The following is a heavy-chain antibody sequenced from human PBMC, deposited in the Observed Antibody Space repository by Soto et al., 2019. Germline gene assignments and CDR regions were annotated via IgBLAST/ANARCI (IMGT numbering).Heavy chain of an antibody. CDR3: ARGYSVYDSSGYAFDF. Sequence: ASLRLSCAASGLTFSNYYVSWVRHAAGKGLEWVANIKQDGSHKFYVDSVKGRFTMSRDNAENSLYLQMSSLGAEDTAVYYCARGYSVYDSSGYAFDFRGQGSLVTVSS. CDR2: IKQDGSHK. V-gene: IGHV3-7*01. CDR1: GLTFSNYY. J-gene: IGHJ4*02. D-gene: IGHD3-22*01.